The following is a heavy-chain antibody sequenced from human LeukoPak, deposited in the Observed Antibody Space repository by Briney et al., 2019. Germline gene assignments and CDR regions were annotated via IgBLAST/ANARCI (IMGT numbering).Heavy chain of an antibody. J-gene: IGHJ4*02. CDR3: ASQGLAAAGSDY. V-gene: IGHV4-34*01. CDR1: GGSFSGYY. CDR2: INHSGST. D-gene: IGHD6-13*01. Sequence: PSETLSLTCAVYGGSFSGYYWSWIRQPPGKGLEWIGEINHSGSTNYNPSLKSRVTISVDTSKNQFSLKLSSVTAADTAVYYCASQGLAAAGSDYWGQGTLVTVSS.